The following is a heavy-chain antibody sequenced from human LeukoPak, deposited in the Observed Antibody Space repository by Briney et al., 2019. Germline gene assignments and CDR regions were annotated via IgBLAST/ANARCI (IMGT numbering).Heavy chain of an antibody. Sequence: ASVKVSCKASGYTFTGYYMHWVRQAPGQGLEWMGWINPNSGGTNYAQKFQGRVTMTRDTSISTAYMELSRLRSDDTAVYYCARDTVAAAPYFDYWGQGTLVTVSS. CDR3: ARDTVAAAPYFDY. J-gene: IGHJ4*02. CDR1: GYTFTGYY. V-gene: IGHV1-2*02. D-gene: IGHD2-15*01. CDR2: INPNSGGT.